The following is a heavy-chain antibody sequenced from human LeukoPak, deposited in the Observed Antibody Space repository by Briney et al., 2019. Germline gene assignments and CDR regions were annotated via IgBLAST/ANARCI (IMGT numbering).Heavy chain of an antibody. CDR2: IYYSGST. J-gene: IGHJ4*02. CDR1: GGSISSSSYY. CDR3: ARVMKGSDSYYTLDY. V-gene: IGHV4-39*07. D-gene: IGHD3-10*01. Sequence: PSETLSLTCTVSGGSISSSSYYWGWIRQPPGKGLEWIGSIYYSGSTYYNPSLKSRVTISADTSKNQFSLKLSSVTAADTAVYYCARVMKGSDSYYTLDYWGQGTLVTVSS.